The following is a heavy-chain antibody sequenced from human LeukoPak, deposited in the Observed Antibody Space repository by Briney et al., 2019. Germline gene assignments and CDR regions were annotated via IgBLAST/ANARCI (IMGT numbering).Heavy chain of an antibody. CDR3: ARGRRELKYAPDY. D-gene: IGHD2-2*01. CDR2: IYYTAGA. J-gene: IGHJ4*02. V-gene: IGHV4-31*03. Sequence: PQTLSLTCNVSGASMRSETHYWSWLRQHPGKGPEWIAYIYYTAGAYYNPSLESRVSISLDASENQFSLKLSSVTAADTAVYYCARGRRELKYAPDYWGQGTLVTVSS. CDR1: GASMRSETHY.